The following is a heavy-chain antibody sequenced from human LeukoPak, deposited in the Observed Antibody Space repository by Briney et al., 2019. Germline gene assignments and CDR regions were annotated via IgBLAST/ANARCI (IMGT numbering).Heavy chain of an antibody. V-gene: IGHV4-28*03. CDR2: IYHSGTT. D-gene: IGHD3-10*01. J-gene: IGHJ4*02. CDR1: GYSITSSSW. CDR3: ARDRYYGSGSYIDY. Sequence: PSETLSLTCAVSGYSITSSSWWGWIRQPPGKGLEWIGYIYHSGTTYYNPSLQSRVTMSVDTSKNQFSLKLSSVTAVDTAVYYCARDRYYGSGSYIDYWGQGTLVTVSS.